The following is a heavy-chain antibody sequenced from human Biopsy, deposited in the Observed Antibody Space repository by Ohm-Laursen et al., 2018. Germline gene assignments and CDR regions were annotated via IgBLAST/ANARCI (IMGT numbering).Heavy chain of an antibody. Sequence: TLSLTCSVSGGSLNNHYWSWIRQSPGKGLEWLAYIYSSGRTNYNPSLKSPIIVSVDTSKNQPSLKGTSVTATDTAMYYCARHDRSGYWGLDYWGQGILVTVSS. J-gene: IGHJ4*02. CDR1: GGSLNNHY. CDR2: IYSSGRT. D-gene: IGHD3-22*01. CDR3: ARHDRSGYWGLDY. V-gene: IGHV4-4*08.